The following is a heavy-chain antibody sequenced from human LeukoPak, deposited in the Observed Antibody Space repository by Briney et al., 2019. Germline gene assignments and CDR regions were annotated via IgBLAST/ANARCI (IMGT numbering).Heavy chain of an antibody. CDR3: ARSLTYNYDSNGYLYYYYYMDV. D-gene: IGHD3-22*01. CDR1: GASISSGSNY. Sequence: PSETLSLTCSVSGASISSGSNYWGWIRQPPGKTLEWIGSIYSSGSTYYNPSLKSRVTISIDTTKNQFSLKLSSVTAADTAVYYCARSLTYNYDSNGYLYYYYYMDVWGKGTTVTVSS. CDR2: IYSSGST. J-gene: IGHJ6*03. V-gene: IGHV4-39*07.